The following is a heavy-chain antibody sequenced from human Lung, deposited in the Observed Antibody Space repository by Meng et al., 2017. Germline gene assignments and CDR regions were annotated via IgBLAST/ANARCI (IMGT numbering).Heavy chain of an antibody. CDR3: ARGPTTMAHDFDY. Sequence: QVAQPQWGAGLLKTSQTLSRTCVVSGGSFSDYYWSWIRQPPGKGLEWIGEINHSGSTNYHPSLESRATISVDTSQNNLSLKLSSVTAADSAVYYCARGPTTMAHDFDYWGQGTLVTVSS. CDR2: INHSGST. CDR1: GGSFSDYY. V-gene: IGHV4-34*01. D-gene: IGHD4-11*01. J-gene: IGHJ4*02.